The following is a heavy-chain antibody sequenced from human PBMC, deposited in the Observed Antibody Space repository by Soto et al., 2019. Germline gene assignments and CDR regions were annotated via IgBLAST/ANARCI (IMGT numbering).Heavy chain of an antibody. CDR3: AGGDSGATLGYFDY. D-gene: IGHD2-15*01. CDR1: GFSFNSFA. Sequence: QVQLVESGGGVVQPGRSLRLSCAASGFSFNSFAMHWVRQAPGKGLEWVAVISYDGSNKYYADSVKGRFTISRDNSKNTLALQMNSLRDDDTAVYYCAGGDSGATLGYFDYWGQGTLVTVSA. V-gene: IGHV3-30-3*01. CDR2: ISYDGSNK. J-gene: IGHJ4*02.